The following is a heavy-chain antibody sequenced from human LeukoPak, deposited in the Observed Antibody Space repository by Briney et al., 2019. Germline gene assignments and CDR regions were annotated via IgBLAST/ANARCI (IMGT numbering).Heavy chain of an antibody. V-gene: IGHV1-24*01. D-gene: IGHD3-3*01. CDR1: GHTLSDLT. CDR2: FDPGNGEI. CDR3: AAGGLYDLLPY. J-gene: IGHJ4*02. Sequence: ASVKVSCKVSGHTLSDLTMHWVRQAPGKGLEWMGGFDPGNGEIIYAQKFQGRVTMTEDASTDTGYMELSSLKSEDTAVYYCAAGGLYDLLPYWGQGTLVTVSS.